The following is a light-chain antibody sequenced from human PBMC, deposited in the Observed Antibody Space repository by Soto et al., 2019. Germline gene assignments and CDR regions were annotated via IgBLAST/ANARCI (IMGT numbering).Light chain of an antibody. Sequence: QSVLTQPPAVSAAPGQKATIYCSGSSSNIGNNYVSWYQQLPGAAPKLLLYYNDQRPSGIPDRFSGSESGTSATLGITGLQTGVEAAYCCGTWDNSLNAGVFGGGTKLTVL. CDR2: YND. J-gene: IGLJ1*01. CDR3: GTWDNSLNAGV. V-gene: IGLV1-51*01. CDR1: SSNIGNNY.